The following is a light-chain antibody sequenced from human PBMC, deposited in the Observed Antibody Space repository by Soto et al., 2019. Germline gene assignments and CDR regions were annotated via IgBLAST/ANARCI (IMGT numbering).Light chain of an antibody. CDR2: AAS. J-gene: IGKJ1*01. CDR1: RGISSY. V-gene: IGKV1-8*01. CDR3: QQYYSYPWT. Sequence: IQMTQSPSSLSASVGDRVTITCRASRGISSYLAWYQQKPGKAPKLLIYAASTLQSGVPSRFSGSGSGTDFTLTISCLQSEDFATYYCQQYYSYPWTFGQGTKVDIK.